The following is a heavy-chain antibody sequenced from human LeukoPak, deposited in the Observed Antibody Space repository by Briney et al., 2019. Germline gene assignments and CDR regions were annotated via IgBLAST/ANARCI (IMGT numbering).Heavy chain of an antibody. V-gene: IGHV3-74*01. CDR2: INSDGSYR. CDR1: GFTFSSYW. J-gene: IGHJ4*02. Sequence: GGSLRLSCKASGFTFSSYWMHWVRQAPGKGLVCVSRINSDGSYRDYADSVKARFTISRDNAKNTLYLQMNSLRAEDTAVYYCARDTFGGDDFWGQGTLVTVSS. D-gene: IGHD3-16*01. CDR3: ARDTFGGDDF.